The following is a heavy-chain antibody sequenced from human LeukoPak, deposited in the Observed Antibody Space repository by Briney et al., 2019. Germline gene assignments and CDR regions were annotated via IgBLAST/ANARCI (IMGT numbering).Heavy chain of an antibody. V-gene: IGHV1-2*02. J-gene: IGHJ3*02. Sequence: AAVKVSCKASGYTFTGYYIHWVRQAPGQGLEWMGWINPNSGATKYAQKSQGRDTMTRGMSINTAYMELSRLRSDETAAYYCAREGESSADAFHMWGRGPKVTVSS. CDR1: GYTFTGYY. D-gene: IGHD3-22*01. CDR3: AREGESSADAFHM. CDR2: INPNSGAT.